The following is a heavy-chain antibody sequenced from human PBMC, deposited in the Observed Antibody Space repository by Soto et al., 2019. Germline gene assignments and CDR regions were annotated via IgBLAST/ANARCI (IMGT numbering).Heavy chain of an antibody. V-gene: IGHV3-23*01. J-gene: IGHJ4*02. Sequence: DVQVLESGGGLVQPGGSLRLSCAASGFTFSSYAMSWVRQAPGKGLEWVSTISAGGGNTYYADSVKGRFTISRDNSKNTLYLQMNSLRAEDTAVYYCAKRGLREIKDHYWGQGTLVTVSS. CDR2: ISAGGGNT. D-gene: IGHD4-17*01. CDR3: AKRGLREIKDHY. CDR1: GFTFSSYA.